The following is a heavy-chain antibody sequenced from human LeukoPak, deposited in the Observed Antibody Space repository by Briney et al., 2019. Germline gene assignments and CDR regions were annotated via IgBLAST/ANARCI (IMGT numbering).Heavy chain of an antibody. D-gene: IGHD6-19*01. CDR2: INPSGGST. J-gene: IGHJ4*02. CDR1: GYTFNDHY. V-gene: IGHV1-46*02. CDR3: ARQGTYSSAIGMGY. Sequence: ASVKVSCKASGYTFNDHYMYWVRQAPGQGLEWMGVINPSGGSTSYAQKFQGRVTMTRDTSTRTVYMEVNSLRSEDTAVYYCARQGTYSSAIGMGYWGQGTLVTVSS.